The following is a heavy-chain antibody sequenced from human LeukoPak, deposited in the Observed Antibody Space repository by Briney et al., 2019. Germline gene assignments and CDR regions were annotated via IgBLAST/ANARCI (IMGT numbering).Heavy chain of an antibody. D-gene: IGHD4-17*01. CDR3: AKAKNDYGDYYYMDV. J-gene: IGHJ6*03. V-gene: IGHV3-30*02. Sequence: GGSLRLSCAASGFTFSSYGMHWVRQAPGKRLEWVAFIRYDGSNKYCADSVKGRFTISRDNSKNTLYLQMNSLRAEDTAVYFCAKAKNDYGDYYYMDVWGKGTTVTVSS. CDR1: GFTFSSYG. CDR2: IRYDGSNK.